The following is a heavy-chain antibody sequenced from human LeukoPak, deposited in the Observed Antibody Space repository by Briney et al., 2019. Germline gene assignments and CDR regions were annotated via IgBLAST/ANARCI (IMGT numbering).Heavy chain of an antibody. CDR2: IEPDGNER. CDR3: ARRQWTAFDF. D-gene: IGHD6-19*01. CDR1: GFTFNTYW. Sequence: GGSLRLSCAASGFTFNTYWISWVRQAPGKGLQWVANIEPDGNERYYVDYVKGRFTISRDNARSSLYLQMNSLRVEDTAIYYCARRQWTAFDFWGQGTMVTVSS. V-gene: IGHV3-7*01. J-gene: IGHJ3*01.